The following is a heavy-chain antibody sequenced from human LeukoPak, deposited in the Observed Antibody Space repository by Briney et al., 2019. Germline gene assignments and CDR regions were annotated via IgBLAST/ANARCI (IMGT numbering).Heavy chain of an antibody. CDR2: ISPDGTST. CDR1: GFTFSAYA. J-gene: IGHJ4*02. Sequence: GGSLRLSCSASGFTFSAYAMHWVRQAPGKRLKYVSAISPDGTSTYYADSVRGRFSISRDNSKNTLYLQMSSLRAEDTAVYYCVPKGTEGYWGQGTLVTVSS. V-gene: IGHV3-64D*06. CDR3: VPKGTEGY.